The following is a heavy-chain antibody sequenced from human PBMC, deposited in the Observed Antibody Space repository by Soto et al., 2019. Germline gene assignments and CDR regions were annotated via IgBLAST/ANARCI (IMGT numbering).Heavy chain of an antibody. J-gene: IGHJ4*02. CDR1: DGSISGLSYS. CDR3: ARHPLGPFSY. D-gene: IGHD6-6*01. CDR2: IYYSGST. V-gene: IGHV4-39*01. Sequence: SETLCLTCNVSDGSISGLSYSWSCIRQPPGKGLEWIGSIYYSGSTYYNPSLKSRVTISVDTSKNQFSLKLSSVSAADSAVYYCARHPLGPFSYWGRGALVTVSS.